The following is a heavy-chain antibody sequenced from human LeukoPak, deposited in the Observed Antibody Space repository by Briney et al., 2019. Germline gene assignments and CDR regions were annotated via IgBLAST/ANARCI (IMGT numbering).Heavy chain of an antibody. Sequence: PGGSLRPSCAASGFTFSSYGMHWVRQAPGKGLEWVAFIRYDGSNKYYADSVKGRFTISRDNSKNTLYLQMNSLRAEDTAVYYCAQGIYCSSTSCYTNVFDYWGQGTLVTVSS. D-gene: IGHD2-2*02. CDR2: IRYDGSNK. V-gene: IGHV3-30*02. CDR3: AQGIYCSSTSCYTNVFDY. CDR1: GFTFSSYG. J-gene: IGHJ4*02.